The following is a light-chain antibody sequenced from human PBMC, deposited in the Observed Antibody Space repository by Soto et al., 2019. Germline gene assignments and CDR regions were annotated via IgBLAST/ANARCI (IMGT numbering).Light chain of an antibody. J-gene: IGLJ1*01. CDR2: EVS. V-gene: IGLV2-14*01. CDR1: SSDVGGYNY. CDR3: SYYTSSSTLV. Sequence: QSALTQPASVSGSPGQSITISCTGTSSDVGGYNYVSWYHQHPGKAPKLMIYEVSNRPSGVSNRFSGSKSGNTASLTISGLQAEDEADYYCSYYTSSSTLVFGTGTKLTVL.